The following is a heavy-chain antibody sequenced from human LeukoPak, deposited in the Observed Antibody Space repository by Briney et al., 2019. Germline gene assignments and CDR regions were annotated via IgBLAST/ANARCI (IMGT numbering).Heavy chain of an antibody. CDR1: GGSISSSSYY. CDR3: ARRVRFSWFDP. J-gene: IGHJ5*02. CDR2: IYYSGST. D-gene: IGHD3-10*01. Sequence: PSETLSLTCTVSGGSISSSSYYWGWIRQPPGKGLEWIGSIYYSGSTYHNPSLKSRVTISVDTSKNQFSLKLSSVTAADTAVYYCARRVRFSWFDPWGQGALVTVSS. V-gene: IGHV4-39*01.